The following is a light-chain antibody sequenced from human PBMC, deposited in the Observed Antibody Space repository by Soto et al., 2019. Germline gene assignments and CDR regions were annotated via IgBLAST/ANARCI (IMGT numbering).Light chain of an antibody. Sequence: DIQMTQSPSSLSASVGDRVTITGRASLTIGDSLSWFQQKAGKPPTLLIYGASALQSGVPARFKISGSGRKVAVTIINMQREDFATQYCLHTYNLLRTAVQGSQLDIK. V-gene: IGKV1-39*01. CDR3: LHTYNLLRT. CDR2: GAS. J-gene: IGKJ1*01. CDR1: LTIGDS.